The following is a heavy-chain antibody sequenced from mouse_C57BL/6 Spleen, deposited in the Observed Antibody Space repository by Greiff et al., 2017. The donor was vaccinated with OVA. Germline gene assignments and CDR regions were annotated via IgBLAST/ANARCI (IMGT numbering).Heavy chain of an antibody. CDR3: SRRGNYDDFDY. CDR2: IWSDGST. D-gene: IGHD2-1*01. V-gene: IGHV2-6*03. CDR1: GFSLTSYG. Sequence: VQLVESGPGLVAPSQSLSITCTVSGFSLTSYGVHWVRQPPGKGLEWLVVIWSDGSTTYNTAHKSRLSICKDNSKSQVFLQMNSLQTDDTAMYYCSRRGNYDDFDYWGQGTTLTVSS. J-gene: IGHJ2*01.